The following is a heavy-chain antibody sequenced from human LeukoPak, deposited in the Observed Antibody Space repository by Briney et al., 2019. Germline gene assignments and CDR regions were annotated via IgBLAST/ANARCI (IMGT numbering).Heavy chain of an antibody. CDR3: ARDGPALDP. V-gene: IGHV4-61*02. CDR2: IYTSGST. J-gene: IGHJ5*02. Sequence: SETVSLTCTVSGGSISSGSYYWSWIRQPAGKGLEWIGRIYTSGSTNYNPSLKSRVTISVDTSKNQFSLKLSSVTAADTAVYYCARDGPALDPWGQGTLVTVSS. CDR1: GGSISSGSYY.